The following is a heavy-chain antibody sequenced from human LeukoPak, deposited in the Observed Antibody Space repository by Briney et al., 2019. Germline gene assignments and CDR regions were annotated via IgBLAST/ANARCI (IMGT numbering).Heavy chain of an antibody. Sequence: PGGSLRLSCAASGFIFNSYGMHWVRQAPGKGLEWVAFIRYDGSNKYYADSVKGRFTISRDNSKNTLYLQMNSLRAEDTAVYYCAKGTIQLWFREAFDYWGQGTLVTVSS. J-gene: IGHJ4*02. CDR3: AKGTIQLWFREAFDY. D-gene: IGHD5-18*01. V-gene: IGHV3-30*02. CDR1: GFIFNSYG. CDR2: IRYDGSNK.